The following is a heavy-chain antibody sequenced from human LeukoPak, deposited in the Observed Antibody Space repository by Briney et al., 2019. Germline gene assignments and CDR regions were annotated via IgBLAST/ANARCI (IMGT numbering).Heavy chain of an antibody. V-gene: IGHV4-34*01. J-gene: IGHJ6*02. CDR3: ARGPDYHDSSDGMDV. CDR1: GGSFSGYY. CDR2: INHSGST. D-gene: IGHD3-22*01. Sequence: PSETLSLTCAVYGGSFSGYYWSWIRQPPGKGLEWIGKINHSGSTNYNPSLKSRVTISVDTSKNQFSLKLSSVTAADTAMYYCARGPDYHDSSDGMDVWGQGTTVTVSS.